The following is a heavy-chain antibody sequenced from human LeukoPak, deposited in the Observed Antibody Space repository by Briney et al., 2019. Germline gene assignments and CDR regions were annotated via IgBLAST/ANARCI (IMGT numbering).Heavy chain of an antibody. CDR3: ARDYYGSGSSDY. CDR2: ISDSSSFM. J-gene: IGHJ4*02. D-gene: IGHD3-10*01. CDR1: GFTFRSYS. V-gene: IGHV3-21*01. Sequence: GSLRLSCAASGFTFRSYSMNWARQAPGKGLEWVSSISDSSSFMYYADSVKGRFTISRDNAKNSLFLQMNSLRAEDTAVYYCARDYYGSGSSDYWGQGTLVTVSS.